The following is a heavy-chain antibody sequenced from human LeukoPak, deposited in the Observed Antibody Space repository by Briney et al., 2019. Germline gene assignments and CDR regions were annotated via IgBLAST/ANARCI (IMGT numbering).Heavy chain of an antibody. CDR1: GYSINSGYY. V-gene: IGHV4-38-2*01. Sequence: PSETLSLTCAVSGYSINSGYYWGWIRQPPGKGLEWIGSIYHSGSTYYNPSLKSRVTISVYTSKNQFSLNLSAVTAADTAVYYCARLTGTWYFDLWGRGTLVTVSS. D-gene: IGHD7-27*01. J-gene: IGHJ2*01. CDR3: ARLTGTWYFDL. CDR2: IYHSGST.